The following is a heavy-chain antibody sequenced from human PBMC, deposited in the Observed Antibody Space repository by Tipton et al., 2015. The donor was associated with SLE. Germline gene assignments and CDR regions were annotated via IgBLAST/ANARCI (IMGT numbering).Heavy chain of an antibody. CDR3: ASPYDTSAYDAFDI. V-gene: IGHV4-31*03. CDR2: SYYSGRT. J-gene: IGHJ3*02. D-gene: IGHD3-22*01. CDR1: GGSINSGGYY. Sequence: TLSLTCTVSGGSINSGGYYWSWIRPHPGKGMEWIGYSYYSGRTSYDPALRSRVTISLDTSKNQFSLKLSSVTAADTAIYYCASPYDTSAYDAFDIWGQGTMVTVSS.